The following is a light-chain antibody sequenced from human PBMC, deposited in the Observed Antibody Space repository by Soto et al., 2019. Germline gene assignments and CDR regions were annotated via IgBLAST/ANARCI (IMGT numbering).Light chain of an antibody. CDR3: QQRSNWPPYT. CDR2: DAS. Sequence: EIVLTQSPATLSLSPGERATLSCRASQSVSSYLAWYQQKPGQAPRLLIYDASNRATGIPARFSGSGSGTDFTLTISSLEPEDFAVYYCQQRSNWPPYTFGQGTNLDIK. CDR1: QSVSSY. J-gene: IGKJ2*01. V-gene: IGKV3-11*01.